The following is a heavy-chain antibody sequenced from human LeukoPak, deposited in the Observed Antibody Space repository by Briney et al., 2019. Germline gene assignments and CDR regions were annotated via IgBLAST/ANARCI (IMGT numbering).Heavy chain of an antibody. V-gene: IGHV1-8*01. CDR3: VRAVPCGGVCYSLDS. J-gene: IGHJ5*01. CDR1: GYTFTSYD. D-gene: IGHD2-21*02. Sequence: ASVKVSCKASGYTFTSYDINWVRQAPGQGLEWMGWMNPNSGNTGYAQNFQGSVTITRNNSISTAYMEVSSLRSDDTAVYYCVRAVPCGGVCYSLDSWGQGTLITVSS. CDR2: MNPNSGNT.